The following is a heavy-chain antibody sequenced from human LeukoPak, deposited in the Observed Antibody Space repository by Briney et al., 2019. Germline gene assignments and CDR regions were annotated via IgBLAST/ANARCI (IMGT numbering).Heavy chain of an antibody. J-gene: IGHJ2*01. D-gene: IGHD3-10*01. CDR2: IYHSGST. Sequence: SETLSLTCAVSGGSIGSSNWWSWVRQPPGKGLEWIGEIYHSGSTNYNPSLKSRVTISVDKSKNQFSLKLSSVTAADTAVYYCASVEIGESTPYWYFDLWGRGTLVTVSS. V-gene: IGHV4-4*02. CDR3: ASVEIGESTPYWYFDL. CDR1: GGSIGSSNW.